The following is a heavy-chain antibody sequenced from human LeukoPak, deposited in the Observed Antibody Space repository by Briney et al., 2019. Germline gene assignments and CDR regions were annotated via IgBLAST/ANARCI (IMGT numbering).Heavy chain of an antibody. CDR3: ARKLMVRGVIPYYYYMDV. CDR1: GFTFSSYG. V-gene: IGHV3-21*01. J-gene: IGHJ6*03. D-gene: IGHD3-10*01. Sequence: PGGSLRLSCAASGFTFSSYGMHWVRQAPGKGLEWVSSISSSSSYIYYADSVKGRFTISRDNAKNSLYLQMNSLRAEDTAVYYCARKLMVRGVIPYYYYMDVWGKGTTVTVSS. CDR2: ISSSSSYI.